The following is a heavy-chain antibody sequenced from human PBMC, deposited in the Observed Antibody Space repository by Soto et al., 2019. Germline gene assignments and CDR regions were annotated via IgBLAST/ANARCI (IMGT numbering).Heavy chain of an antibody. J-gene: IGHJ4*02. Sequence: ASVRVSCKTAGFALTRYPMHWVRQAPGQGLEWMGWINPGNGDTKYSQKFQGRITITTDTAATTAYLEVNSLTSEDAAVYYCARDRVGRPLKITQPLLYSSDFCGPATHVTVSS. D-gene: IGHD3-16*01. V-gene: IGHV1-3*01. CDR1: GFALTRYP. CDR2: INPGNGDT. CDR3: ARDRVGRPLKITQPLLYSSDF.